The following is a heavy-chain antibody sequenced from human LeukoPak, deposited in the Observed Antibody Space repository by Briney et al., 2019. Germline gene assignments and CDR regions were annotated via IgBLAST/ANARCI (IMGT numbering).Heavy chain of an antibody. V-gene: IGHV3-23*01. D-gene: IGHD2-15*01. J-gene: IGHJ4*02. CDR1: GFTFSSYA. Sequence: GGSLRLSCVASGFTFSSYAMSWVRQAPGMGLEWVSAISGSGGSTYYADSVRGRFTMSRDNSKNTLSLQMNSLRAEDTAVYYWARRFSGGRGNDYWGQGTLVTVSS. CDR3: ARRFSGGRGNDY. CDR2: ISGSGGST.